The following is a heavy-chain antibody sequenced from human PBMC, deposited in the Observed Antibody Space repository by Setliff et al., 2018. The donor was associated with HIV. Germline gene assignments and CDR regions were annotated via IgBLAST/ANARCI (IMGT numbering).Heavy chain of an antibody. CDR3: ARGASRITTVRGVLNWFDP. CDR1: GYTFTSYA. V-gene: IGHV1-3*01. D-gene: IGHD3-10*01. CDR2: INAGNGNT. Sequence: ASVKVSCKASGYTFTSYAMHWVRQAPGQRLEWMGWINAGNGNTKYSQKFQGRVTITRDTSASTAYMELSSLRSEDTAVYYCARGASRITTVRGVLNWFDPWGQGTLVTVSS. J-gene: IGHJ5*02.